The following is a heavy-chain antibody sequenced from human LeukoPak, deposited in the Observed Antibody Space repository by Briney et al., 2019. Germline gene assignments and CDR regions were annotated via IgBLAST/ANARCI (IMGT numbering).Heavy chain of an antibody. Sequence: GGSLRLSCATSGFTFSSFGMHWVRQAPGKGLEWVSAISGSGGSTYYADSVKGRFTISRDNSKNTLYLQMNSLRAEDTAVYYCAKDSVYGDTNYFDYWGQGTLVTVSS. J-gene: IGHJ4*02. CDR2: ISGSGGST. CDR1: GFTFSSFG. CDR3: AKDSVYGDTNYFDY. D-gene: IGHD4-17*01. V-gene: IGHV3-23*01.